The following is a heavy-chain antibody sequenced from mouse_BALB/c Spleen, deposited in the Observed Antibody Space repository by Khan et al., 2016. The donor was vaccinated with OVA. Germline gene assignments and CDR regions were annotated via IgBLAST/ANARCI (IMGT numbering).Heavy chain of an antibody. V-gene: IGHV1-7*01. CDR3: ANHGSSSAWLTY. CDR2: INPSTGYT. Sequence: VQLKESGAELAEPGASVKMSCKASGYTFTSYWMHWVKQRPGQGLEWIGYINPSTGYTEYNQRFKDKATLTADKSSSTAYMQLSSLTSEESAVYYCANHGSSSAWLTYWGQGTLVTVSA. D-gene: IGHD1-1*01. J-gene: IGHJ3*01. CDR1: GYTFTSYW.